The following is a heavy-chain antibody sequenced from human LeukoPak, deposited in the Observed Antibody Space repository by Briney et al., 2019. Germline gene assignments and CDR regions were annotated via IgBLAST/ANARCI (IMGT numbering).Heavy chain of an antibody. CDR3: AKTKRELLLSPPSY. V-gene: IGHV3-23*01. D-gene: IGHD1-26*01. J-gene: IGHJ4*02. CDR2: ISGSGGST. CDR1: GFTFSSYA. Sequence: GGSLRLSCAASGFTFSSYAMSWVRQAPGKGLEWVSAISGSGGSTCYADSVKARFTISRDNSKNTLYLQMNSLRAEDTAVYYCAKTKRELLLSPPSYWGQGTLVTVSS.